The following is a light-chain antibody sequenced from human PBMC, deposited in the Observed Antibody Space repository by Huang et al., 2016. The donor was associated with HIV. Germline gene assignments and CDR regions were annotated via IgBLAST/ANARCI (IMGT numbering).Light chain of an antibody. CDR1: QSIGTY. V-gene: IGKV1-39*01. Sequence: DIQMTQSPSSLSASVGDRVTITCRASQSIGTYLSWYQQKPGKAPKLLIYAASSLQSGVPSRFSGSGSGTGFTLTIASLQPEDFATYYCQQSYSTPQTFGQWTRLEIK. CDR3: QQSYSTPQT. J-gene: IGKJ2*01. CDR2: AAS.